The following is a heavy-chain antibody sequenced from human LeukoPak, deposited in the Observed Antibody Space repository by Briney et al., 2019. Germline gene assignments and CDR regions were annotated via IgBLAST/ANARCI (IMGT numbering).Heavy chain of an antibody. J-gene: IGHJ4*02. CDR1: GFAFSIYT. D-gene: IGHD1-26*01. V-gene: IGHV3-64*04. Sequence: GGSLRLSCSASGFAFSIYTMYWVRQAPGKGPEYVSTISGSGNGGSIYYADSVKGRFTISRDNSKNTLYLQMDSLRADDTAVYYCARYSGSYYYPPAWDLWGQGTLVTVSS. CDR2: ISGSGNGGSI. CDR3: ARYSGSYYYPPAWDL.